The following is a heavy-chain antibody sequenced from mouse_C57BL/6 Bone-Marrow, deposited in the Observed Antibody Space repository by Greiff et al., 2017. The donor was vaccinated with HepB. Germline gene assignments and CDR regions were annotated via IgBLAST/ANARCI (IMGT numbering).Heavy chain of an antibody. CDR2: IRSKSNNYAT. Sequence: EVQRVESGGGLVQPKGSLKLSCAASGFSFNTYAMNWVRQAPGKGLEWVARIRSKSNNYATYYADSVKDRFTISRDDSESMLYLQMNNLKTEDTAMYYCVRHDYYGSSSFAYWGQGTLVTVSA. CDR3: VRHDYYGSSSFAY. D-gene: IGHD1-1*01. V-gene: IGHV10-1*01. J-gene: IGHJ3*01. CDR1: GFSFNTYA.